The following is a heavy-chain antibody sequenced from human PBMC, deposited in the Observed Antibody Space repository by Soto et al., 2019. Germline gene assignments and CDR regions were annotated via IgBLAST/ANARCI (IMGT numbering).Heavy chain of an antibody. CDR1: GFTFSSYA. Sequence: PGGSLRLSCAASGFTFSSYAMSWVRQAPGKGLEWVSAISGSGGSTYYADSVKGRFTISRDNSKNTLYLQMNSLRAEDTAVHYCAKAWGPLGKFRVGYWGQGTLVTVSS. J-gene: IGHJ4*02. CDR2: ISGSGGST. V-gene: IGHV3-23*01. CDR3: AKAWGPLGKFRVGY. D-gene: IGHD7-27*01.